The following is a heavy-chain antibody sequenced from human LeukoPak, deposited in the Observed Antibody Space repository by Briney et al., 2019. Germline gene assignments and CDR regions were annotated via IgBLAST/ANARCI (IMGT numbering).Heavy chain of an antibody. CDR3: ARDGRAARRQQKNYYYYYMDV. Sequence: GASVKVSCKASGYTFTSYGISWVRQAPGQGLEWMGWISAYNGNTNYAQKLQGRVTMTTDTSTSTAYMELRSLRSDDTAVYYCARDGRAARRQQKNYYYYYMDVWGKGTTVTVSS. CDR2: ISAYNGNT. J-gene: IGHJ6*03. CDR1: GYTFTSYG. D-gene: IGHD6-6*01. V-gene: IGHV1-18*01.